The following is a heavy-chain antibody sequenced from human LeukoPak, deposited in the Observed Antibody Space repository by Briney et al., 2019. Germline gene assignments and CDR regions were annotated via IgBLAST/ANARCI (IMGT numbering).Heavy chain of an antibody. CDR3: AREAGWLLSRPFDY. V-gene: IGHV3-48*03. J-gene: IGHJ4*02. CDR2: ISSSGSTI. D-gene: IGHD3-9*01. CDR1: GFTFSSYE. Sequence: GGPLRLSCAASGFTFSSYEMNWVRQAPGKGLEWVSYISSSGSTIYYADSVKGRFTISRDNAKNSLYLQMNSLRAEDTAVYYCAREAGWLLSRPFDYWGQGTLVTVSS.